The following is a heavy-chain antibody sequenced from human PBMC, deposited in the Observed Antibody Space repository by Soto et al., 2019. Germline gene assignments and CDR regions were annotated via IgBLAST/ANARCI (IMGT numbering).Heavy chain of an antibody. CDR3: ARAVFQWQKVEWFDL. CDR1: GITVRSNY. CDR2: LYRSGDT. D-gene: IGHD6-19*01. J-gene: IGHJ5*02. Sequence: KLVESGGGVVQPGGSLRLSCAASGITVRSNYMSWVRQAPGKGLEWVSTLYRSGDTYYADSVRGRFTISRDSSKNTLFVQVSSMRVEDTGFYFCARAVFQWQKVEWFDLWGQGTQVFVSS. V-gene: IGHV3-66*01.